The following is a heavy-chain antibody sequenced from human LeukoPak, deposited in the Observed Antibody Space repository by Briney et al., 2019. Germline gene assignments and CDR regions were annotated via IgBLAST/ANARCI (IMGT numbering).Heavy chain of an antibody. CDR3: ARVRPSGSSSWYDY. V-gene: IGHV3-30*03. CDR2: ISYDGSNK. J-gene: IGHJ4*02. Sequence: GGSLRLSCAASGFTFSSYGMHWVRQAPGKGLEWVAVISYDGSNKYYADSVKGRFTISRDNSKNTLYLQMNSLRAEDTAVYYCARVRPSGSSSWYDYWGQGTLVTVSS. D-gene: IGHD6-13*01. CDR1: GFTFSSYG.